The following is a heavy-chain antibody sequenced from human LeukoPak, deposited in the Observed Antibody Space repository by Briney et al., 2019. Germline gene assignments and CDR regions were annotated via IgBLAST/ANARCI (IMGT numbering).Heavy chain of an antibody. J-gene: IGHJ3*02. CDR3: ARPQYCGANCYHAFEI. V-gene: IGHV4-59*08. D-gene: IGHD2-21*02. CDR1: GGSIKSYY. Sequence: SETLSLTCAVSGGSIKSYYWSWIRQPSGKGLEWIAYFSYSGSTNYNPSLKSPVTISVDTSKNQFSLKLSSVTAADTAVYYCARPQYCGANCYHAFEIWGQGTLVTVSS. CDR2: FSYSGST.